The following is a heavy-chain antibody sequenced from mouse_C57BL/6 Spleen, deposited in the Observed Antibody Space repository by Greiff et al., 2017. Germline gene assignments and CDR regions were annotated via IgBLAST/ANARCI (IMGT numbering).Heavy chain of an antibody. CDR3: ASTTVNAMDY. D-gene: IGHD1-1*01. V-gene: IGHV1-67*01. CDR2: ISTYYGDA. Sequence: VQLQQSGPELVRPGVSVKISCKGSGYTFTDYAMHWVKQSHAKSLEWIGVISTYYGDASYNQKFKDKDTMTVDKSSSTAYMELARLTSEDSAVYYCASTTVNAMDYWGQGTSVTVSS. J-gene: IGHJ4*01. CDR1: GYTFTDYA.